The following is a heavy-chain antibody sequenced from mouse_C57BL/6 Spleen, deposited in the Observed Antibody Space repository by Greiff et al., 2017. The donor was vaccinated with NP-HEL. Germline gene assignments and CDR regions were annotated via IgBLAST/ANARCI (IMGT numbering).Heavy chain of an antibody. CDR3: AREGGYWDFDY. CDR2: INYDGSST. D-gene: IGHD3-1*01. Sequence: DVHLVESEGGLVQPGSSMKLSCTASGFTFSDYYMAWVRQVPEKGLEWVANINYDGSSTYYLDSLKSRFIISRDNAKNILYLQMSSLKSEDTATYYCAREGGYWDFDYWGQGTTLTVSS. CDR1: GFTFSDYY. J-gene: IGHJ2*01. V-gene: IGHV5-16*01.